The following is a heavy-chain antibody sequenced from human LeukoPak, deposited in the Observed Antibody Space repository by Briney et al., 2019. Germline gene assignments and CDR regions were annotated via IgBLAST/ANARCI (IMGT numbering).Heavy chain of an antibody. V-gene: IGHV1-2*02. J-gene: IGHJ4*02. D-gene: IGHD3-22*01. CDR2: INPNSGGT. Sequence: ASVKVSCKASGYTFTAYYMHWVRQAPGQGLEWMGWINPNSGGTNYAQKFQGRVTMTRDTSISTAYMELSRLRSDDTAVYYCARDYYYDSSMYYFDYWGQGTLVTVSS. CDR3: ARDYYYDSSMYYFDY. CDR1: GYTFTAYY.